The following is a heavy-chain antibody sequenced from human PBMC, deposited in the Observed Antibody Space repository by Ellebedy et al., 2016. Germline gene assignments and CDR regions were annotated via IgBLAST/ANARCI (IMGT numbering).Heavy chain of an antibody. CDR3: ARDVSLYSSSPSFDF. D-gene: IGHD6-6*01. CDR2: THYNGNT. J-gene: IGHJ4*02. CDR1: GASISSRTYY. Sequence: SETLSLXCTVSGASISSRTYYWGWIRQPPGKGLEWIGSTHYNGNTYYNPSLRSRVTISLDTARNQFSLKLTSVAAADTAVYYCARDVSLYSSSPSFDFWGQGTLVTVSS. V-gene: IGHV4-39*07.